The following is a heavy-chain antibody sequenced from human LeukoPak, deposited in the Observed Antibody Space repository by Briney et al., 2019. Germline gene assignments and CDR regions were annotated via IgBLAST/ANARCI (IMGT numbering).Heavy chain of an antibody. CDR1: GGSISSSSYY. CDR2: IYYSGST. CDR3: ARDQIIDYGDLRVTPGVTPFNWYFDL. J-gene: IGHJ2*01. D-gene: IGHD4-17*01. V-gene: IGHV4-39*07. Sequence: PSETLSLTCTVSGGSISSSSYYWGWIRQPPGKGLEWIGSIYYSGSTYYNPSLKSRVTISVDTSKNQFSLKLSSVTAADTAVYYCARDQIIDYGDLRVTPGVTPFNWYFDLWGRGTLVTVSS.